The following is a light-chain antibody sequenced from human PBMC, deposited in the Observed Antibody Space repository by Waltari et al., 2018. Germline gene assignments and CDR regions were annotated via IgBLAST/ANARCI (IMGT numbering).Light chain of an antibody. CDR3: QQYNNWPPT. CDR2: GTS. CDR1: QSVTSI. V-gene: IGKV3-15*01. J-gene: IGKJ2*01. Sequence: EIAMTQSPVTLSVSPGDRATLSCSDSQSVTSILAWYQQKPGQAPRLLIYGTSTRATGIPERFSSSGSGAVFTLTISSLQSEDFAFYYCQQYNNWPPTFGQGTKLEIK.